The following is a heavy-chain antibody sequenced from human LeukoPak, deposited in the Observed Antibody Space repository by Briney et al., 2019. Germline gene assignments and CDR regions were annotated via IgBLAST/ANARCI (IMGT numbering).Heavy chain of an antibody. CDR1: GFTFSSYW. Sequence: GGSLRLSCAASGFTFSSYWMSWVRQAPGKGLEWVANIKQDGSEKYYVDSVKGRFTISRDNAKNSLYLQMNSLRAEDTAVYYCARHPYPLRYGDYASTSDYWGQGTLVTVSS. CDR3: ARHPYPLRYGDYASTSDY. CDR2: IKQDGSEK. V-gene: IGHV3-7*01. J-gene: IGHJ4*02. D-gene: IGHD4-17*01.